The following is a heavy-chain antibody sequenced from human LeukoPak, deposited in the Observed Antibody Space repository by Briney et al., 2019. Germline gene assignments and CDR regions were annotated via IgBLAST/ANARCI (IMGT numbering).Heavy chain of an antibody. CDR1: GFTFNNAW. J-gene: IGHJ4*02. CDR3: TTSGTPFQY. CDR2: IKNEDDGGTT. D-gene: IGHD3-10*01. Sequence: PGGSLRLSCAASGFTFNNAWMSWVRLAPGKGLEWVGRIKNEDDGGTTDYAAPVKGRFTISRDDSKNMLYLQMNILKTEDTAVYYCTTSGTPFQYWGQGTLVTVSS. V-gene: IGHV3-15*01.